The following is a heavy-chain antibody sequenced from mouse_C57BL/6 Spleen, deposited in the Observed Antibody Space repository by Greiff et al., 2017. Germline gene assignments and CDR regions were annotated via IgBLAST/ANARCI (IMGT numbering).Heavy chain of an antibody. Sequence: EVLLVESGGDLVKPGGSLKLSCAASGFTFSSYGMSWVRQTPDTRLEWVATISSGGSYTYYPDSVKGRFTISRANAKNPLYLQKSSLKTEDTAEYYRARHWDGTGYWYFDGWGTGTTVTVSS. J-gene: IGHJ1*03. CDR2: ISSGGSYT. CDR3: ARHWDGTGYWYFDG. CDR1: GFTFSSYG. D-gene: IGHD4-1*01. V-gene: IGHV5-6*01.